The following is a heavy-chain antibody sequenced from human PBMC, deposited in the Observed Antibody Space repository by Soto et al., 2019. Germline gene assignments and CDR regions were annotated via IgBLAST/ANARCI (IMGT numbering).Heavy chain of an antibody. Sequence: QVQLQQWGAGLLKPSETLSLTCTVYGGSFSGYYWSWIRQPPGKGLEWIGEIYHSGSTNYNPSLKSHVTISVDSSKNQFLQKLSSVAAADTAVYYCASPGEYSRRGFDYWGQGTLVTVSS. J-gene: IGHJ4*02. CDR3: ASPGEYSRRGFDY. V-gene: IGHV4-34*01. D-gene: IGHD6-13*01. CDR2: IYHSGST. CDR1: GGSFSGYY.